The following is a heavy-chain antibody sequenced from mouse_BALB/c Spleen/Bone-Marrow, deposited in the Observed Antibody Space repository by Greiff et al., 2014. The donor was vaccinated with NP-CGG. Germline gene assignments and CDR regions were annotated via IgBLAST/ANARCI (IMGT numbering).Heavy chain of an antibody. CDR3: ASRFDETWFAY. CDR2: ISYSGST. CDR1: GYSITSDYA. V-gene: IGHV3-2*02. Sequence: VQLQQSGPGLVKPSQSLSLTCTVTGYSITSDYAWNWIRQFPGNKLEWMGYISYSGSTSYNPSLESRISITRDTSKNQFFLQLNSVTTEDTATYYCASRFDETWFAYWGQGTLVTVSA. J-gene: IGHJ3*01. D-gene: IGHD2-14*01.